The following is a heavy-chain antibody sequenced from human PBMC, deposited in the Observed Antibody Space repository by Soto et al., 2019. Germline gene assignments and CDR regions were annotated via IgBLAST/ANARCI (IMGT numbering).Heavy chain of an antibody. CDR2: IYYSGST. CDR1: GGSISSYY. V-gene: IGHV4-59*01. CDR3: SRAGIGYYDFWSGLDY. Sequence: TLSLTCTVSGGSISSYYWSWIRQPPGKGLEWIGYIYYSGSTNYNPSRKSRVTISVDTSKNQFSLKLSSVTAADTAVYYCSRAGIGYYDFWSGLDYWGQGTLVTVSS. J-gene: IGHJ4*02. D-gene: IGHD3-3*01.